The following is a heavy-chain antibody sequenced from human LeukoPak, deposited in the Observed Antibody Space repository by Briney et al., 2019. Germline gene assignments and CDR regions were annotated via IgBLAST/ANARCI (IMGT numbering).Heavy chain of an antibody. CDR1: GYTFTGYD. D-gene: IGHD3-10*01. Sequence: GASVKVSCKASGYTFTGYDINWVRQATGQGLEWMGWMNPNSGNTGYAQKFQGRVTMTRNTSISTAYMELSSLRSEDTAVYYCARGGITMVRGAPKQFDPWGQGTLVTVSS. CDR3: ARGGITMVRGAPKQFDP. V-gene: IGHV1-8*01. CDR2: MNPNSGNT. J-gene: IGHJ5*02.